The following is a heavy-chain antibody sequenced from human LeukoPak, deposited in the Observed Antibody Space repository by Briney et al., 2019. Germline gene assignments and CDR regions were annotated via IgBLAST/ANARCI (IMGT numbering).Heavy chain of an antibody. J-gene: IGHJ4*02. CDR2: IKSNTHNGTT. D-gene: IGHD2-15*01. V-gene: IGHV3-15*01. CDR1: GFTFNNAW. CDR3: TTTIFVVLVAALDY. Sequence: GGSLRLSCAASGFTFNNAWMNWVRQTPGKGLEWVGRIKSNTHNGTTDYAAPVKGRFTISRDDSKNTLYLQMNSLKTEDTAVYYCTTTIFVVLVAALDYWGQGTLVTVSS.